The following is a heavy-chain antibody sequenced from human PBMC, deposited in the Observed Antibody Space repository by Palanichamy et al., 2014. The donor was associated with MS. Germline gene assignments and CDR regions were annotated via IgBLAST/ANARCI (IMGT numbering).Heavy chain of an antibody. CDR1: GGSISSYY. D-gene: IGHD3-3*01. V-gene: IGHV4-59*01. Sequence: QVQLQESGPGLVKPSETLSLTCTVSGGSISSYYWSWIRQPPGKGLEWIGYIYYSGSTNYNPSLKSRVTISVDTSKNQFSLKLSSVTAADTAVYYCARESKFKGNFGVVTNYYYYGMDVWGQGTTVTVSS. CDR3: ARESKFKGNFGVVTNYYYYGMDV. J-gene: IGHJ6*02. CDR2: IYYSGST.